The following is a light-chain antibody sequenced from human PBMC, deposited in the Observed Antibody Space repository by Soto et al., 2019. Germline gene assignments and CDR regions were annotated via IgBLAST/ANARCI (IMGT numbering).Light chain of an antibody. CDR2: DAS. J-gene: IGKJ2*03. Sequence: EIVLTQSPATLSLSPGERATLSCRASQSVGTNLAWYQQKPGQAPRVLIYDASDRATGIPARFSGSGSGTDFTATISSLGPEDFAVYYCQRRGDWPLYSFGQGTKREIK. V-gene: IGKV3-11*01. CDR1: QSVGTN. CDR3: QRRGDWPLYS.